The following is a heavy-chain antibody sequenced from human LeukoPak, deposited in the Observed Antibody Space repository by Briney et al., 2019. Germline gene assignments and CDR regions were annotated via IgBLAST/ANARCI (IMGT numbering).Heavy chain of an antibody. D-gene: IGHD6-19*01. CDR2: ISYDGSNK. CDR1: GFTFSSHA. V-gene: IGHV3-30-3*01. J-gene: IGHJ4*02. Sequence: GGSLRLSCAASGFTFSSHAMHWVRQAPGKGLEWVAVISYDGSNKYYADSVMGRFTISRDNSKNTLYLQMNSLKAEDTAVYYCARDFLRSSGFFDYWGQGTLVTVSS. CDR3: ARDFLRSSGFFDY.